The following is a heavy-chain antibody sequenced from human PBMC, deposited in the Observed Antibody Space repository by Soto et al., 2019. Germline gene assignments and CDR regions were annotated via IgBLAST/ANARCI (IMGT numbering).Heavy chain of an antibody. J-gene: IGHJ6*02. D-gene: IGHD1-20*01. CDR3: ARHISHYYYGMDV. V-gene: IGHV4-39*01. CDR1: GGSISSSSYY. CDR2: IYYSGST. Sequence: SETLSLTCTVSGGSISSSSYYWGWIRQPPGRGLEWIGSIYYSGSTYYNPSLKSRVTISVDTSKNQFSLKLSSVTAADTAVYYCARHISHYYYGMDVWGQGTTVTVSS.